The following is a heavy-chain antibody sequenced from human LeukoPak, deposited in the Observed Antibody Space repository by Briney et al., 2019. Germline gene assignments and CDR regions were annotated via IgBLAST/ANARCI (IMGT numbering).Heavy chain of an antibody. Sequence: PSETLSLTCPVYGGSFSGYYWSWIRQPPGKGLEWIGEINHSGSTNYNPSLKSRVTISVDTSKNHFSLKLSSVTAADTAVYYCATGGSLAAAGDYWGQGTLVTVSS. CDR2: INHSGST. J-gene: IGHJ4*02. V-gene: IGHV4-34*01. D-gene: IGHD6-13*01. CDR3: ATGGSLAAAGDY. CDR1: GGSFSGYY.